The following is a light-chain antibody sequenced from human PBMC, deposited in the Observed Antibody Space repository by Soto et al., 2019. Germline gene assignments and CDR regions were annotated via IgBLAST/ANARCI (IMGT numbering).Light chain of an antibody. Sequence: EIVLTQSPGTLSLSPGERATLSCRASQSVSSSYLAWYQQKPGQAPRLLIHDASSRATGIPDRFSDSGSGTDFTLTISRLEPEDFAVYYCQQFGSSLYTFGQGTKLEIK. CDR2: DAS. V-gene: IGKV3-20*01. CDR3: QQFGSSLYT. CDR1: QSVSSSY. J-gene: IGKJ2*01.